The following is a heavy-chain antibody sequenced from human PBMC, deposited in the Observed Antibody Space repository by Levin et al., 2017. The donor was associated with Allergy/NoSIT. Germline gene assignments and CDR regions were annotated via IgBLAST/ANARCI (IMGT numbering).Heavy chain of an antibody. CDR1: GFTFTSHG. D-gene: IGHD5-12*01. CDR2: MWYDGVNK. CDR3: ARDATGGYGYFDY. V-gene: IGHV3-33*01. Sequence: GESLKISCAASGFTFTSHGMHWVRQAPGKGLEWVAVMWYDGVNKNYADSVKGRFTISRDNPKNTLYLQMNSLRAEDMAVYYCARDATGGYGYFDYWGQGALVTVSS. J-gene: IGHJ4*02.